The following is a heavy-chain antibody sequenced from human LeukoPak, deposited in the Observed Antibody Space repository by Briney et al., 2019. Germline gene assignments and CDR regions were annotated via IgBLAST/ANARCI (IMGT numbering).Heavy chain of an antibody. V-gene: IGHV4-34*01. CDR3: ARALREGIVVVPAAIVVFRPKSNWFDP. CDR2: INHSGST. Sequence: SETLSLTRAVYGGPFSGYYWSWIRQPPGKGLEWIGEINHSGSTNYNPSFNSRVTISVDTSNNQFSLKLSSVTAADTAVYYCARALREGIVVVPAAIVVFRPKSNWFDPWGQGTLVTVSS. CDR1: GGPFSGYY. J-gene: IGHJ5*02. D-gene: IGHD2-2*01.